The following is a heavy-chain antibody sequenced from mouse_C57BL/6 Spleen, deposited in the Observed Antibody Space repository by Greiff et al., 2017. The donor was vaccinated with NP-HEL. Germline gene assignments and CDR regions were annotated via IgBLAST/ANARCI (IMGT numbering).Heavy chain of an antibody. D-gene: IGHD2-4*01. V-gene: IGHV1-80*01. CDR3: AREAYDYDHAMDY. CDR1: GYAFSSYW. Sequence: QVQLQQSGAELVKPGASVKISCKASGYAFSSYWMNWVKQRPGKGLEWIGQIYPGDGDTNYNGKFKGKATLTADKSSSTAYMQLSSLTSEDSAVYCCAREAYDYDHAMDYWGQGTSVTVSS. J-gene: IGHJ4*01. CDR2: IYPGDGDT.